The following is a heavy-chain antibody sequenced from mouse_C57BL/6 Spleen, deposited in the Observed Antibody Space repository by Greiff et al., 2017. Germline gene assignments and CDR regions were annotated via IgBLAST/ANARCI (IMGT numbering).Heavy chain of an antibody. D-gene: IGHD1-1*01. Sequence: VQLQQPGAELVRPGSSVKLSCTASGYTFTSYWMDWVKQRPGQGLEWIGNIYPSDSETHYNQKFKDKATLTVDKSSSTAYMQLSSLTSEDSAVYYSARTDYYGSSYEFDDWGKGTTLTVSS. CDR1: GYTFTSYW. V-gene: IGHV1-61*01. CDR2: IYPSDSET. J-gene: IGHJ2*01. CDR3: ARTDYYGSSYEFDD.